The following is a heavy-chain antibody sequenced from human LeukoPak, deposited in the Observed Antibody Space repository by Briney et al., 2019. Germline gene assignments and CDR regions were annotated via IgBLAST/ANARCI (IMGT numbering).Heavy chain of an antibody. Sequence: GGSLRLSCAASRFTFSSYAMSWVRQAPGKGLEWVSAISGSGGSTYYADSVKGRFIISRDNSKNTLYLQMNSLRAEDTAVYYCARDLSGVTGYTYGRGIDYWGQGTLVTVSS. D-gene: IGHD5-18*01. CDR3: ARDLSGVTGYTYGRGIDY. CDR2: ISGSGGST. CDR1: RFTFSSYA. V-gene: IGHV3-23*01. J-gene: IGHJ4*02.